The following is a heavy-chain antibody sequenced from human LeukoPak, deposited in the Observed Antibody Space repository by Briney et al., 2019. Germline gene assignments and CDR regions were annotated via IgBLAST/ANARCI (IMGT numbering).Heavy chain of an antibody. CDR3: ARDEGRDGYNSY. J-gene: IGHJ4*02. CDR1: GGSISSYY. Sequence: SETLSLTCTVSGGSISSYYWSWIRQPPGKGLEWTGYIYYSGSTNYKPSLKSRVTISVDTSKNQFSLKLSSVTAADTAVYYCARDEGRDGYNSYWGQGTLVTVSS. CDR2: IYYSGST. D-gene: IGHD5-24*01. V-gene: IGHV4-59*01.